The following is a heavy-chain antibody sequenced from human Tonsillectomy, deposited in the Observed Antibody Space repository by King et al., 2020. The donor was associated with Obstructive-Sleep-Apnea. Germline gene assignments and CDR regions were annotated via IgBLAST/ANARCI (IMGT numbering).Heavy chain of an antibody. V-gene: IGHV3-23*04. D-gene: IGHD6-13*01. J-gene: IGHJ3*02. CDR3: VKGPGGAAAGADAFDI. CDR2: INFSGDKT. CDR1: GFTFSNYA. Sequence: VQLVESGGGLVQPGGSLRLSCAASGFTFSNYAMSWVRQAPGKGLEWVSTINFSGDKTYYADSVKGRFTISRDNSKNTLCLQMNSLRAEDTAVYYCVKGPGGAAAGADAFDIWGQGTMVTVSS.